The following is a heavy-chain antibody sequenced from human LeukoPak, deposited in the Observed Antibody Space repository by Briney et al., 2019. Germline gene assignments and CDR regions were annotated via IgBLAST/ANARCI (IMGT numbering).Heavy chain of an antibody. CDR3: ARGPLLVAAAGSHYYYMDV. J-gene: IGHJ6*03. CDR2: INPNSGGT. D-gene: IGHD6-13*01. CDR1: GYTFTGYY. V-gene: IGHV1-2*02. Sequence: GASVTVSCKASGYTFTGYYMHWVRQAPGQGLDGMGWINPNSGGTNYAQKFQGRVTMTRDTSISTAYMELSRLRSDDTAVYYCARGPLLVAAAGSHYYYMDVWGKGTTVTVSS.